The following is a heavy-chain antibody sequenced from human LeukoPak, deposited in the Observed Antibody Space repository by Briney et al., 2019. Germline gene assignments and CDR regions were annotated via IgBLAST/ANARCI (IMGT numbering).Heavy chain of an antibody. D-gene: IGHD3-3*01. CDR2: VYHGGST. Sequence: TSETLSLTCFVSGASIISNNYYWAWLRQPPGKGLEWIGSVYHGGSTSYNPSLKSRVTISVDTSKSHFTLKMNSVTASDTALYSCAGHKYYNFWGSFNWFDPWGQGTLVTVSS. J-gene: IGHJ5*02. CDR3: AGHKYYNFWGSFNWFDP. CDR1: GASIISNNYY. V-gene: IGHV4-39*01.